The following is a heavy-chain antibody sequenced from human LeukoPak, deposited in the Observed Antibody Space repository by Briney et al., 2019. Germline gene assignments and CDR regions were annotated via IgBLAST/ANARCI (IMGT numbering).Heavy chain of an antibody. CDR3: AKSGAMIRGVIEY. V-gene: IGHV3-43*02. CDR1: GFTFDDYA. D-gene: IGHD3-10*01. Sequence: PGGSLRLSCAASGFTFDDYAMHWVRQAPGKGLEWVCLMSGDGSRTYYADSVKGRFTISRDNSKNSLYLQMSSLRTEDTALYYCAKSGAMIRGVIEYWGQGTLVTVSS. J-gene: IGHJ4*02. CDR2: MSGDGSRT.